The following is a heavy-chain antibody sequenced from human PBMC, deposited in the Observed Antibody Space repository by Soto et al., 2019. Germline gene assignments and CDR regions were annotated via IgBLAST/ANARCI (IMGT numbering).Heavy chain of an antibody. CDR1: GGSISSYY. CDR2: IFYSRSS. V-gene: IGHV4-59*08. J-gene: IGHJ4*02. CDR3: ARHAYSSGWFVGFDF. Sequence: SETLSLTCTVSGGSISSYYWSWIRQPPGKGLEWIGYIFYSRSSNYNPSLKSRVTISVDTSKNQFSLKLSSVTAADTAVYYCARHAYSSGWFVGFDFWGQGTLVTVS. D-gene: IGHD6-19*01.